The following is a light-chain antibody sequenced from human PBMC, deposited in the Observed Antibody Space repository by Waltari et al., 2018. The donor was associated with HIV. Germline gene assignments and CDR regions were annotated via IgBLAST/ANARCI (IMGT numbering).Light chain of an antibody. Sequence: SYEVTQRPSVSVALGQTAKITWGGNYIGAKSLHWYQQKAGQAPLLVIYADSGRPSGVPDRFSGSSSGNTATLTISRVQSGDEAHYYCQVWDSGNVIFGGGTKLTVL. CDR2: ADS. CDR1: YIGAKS. J-gene: IGLJ2*01. V-gene: IGLV3-9*01. CDR3: QVWDSGNVI.